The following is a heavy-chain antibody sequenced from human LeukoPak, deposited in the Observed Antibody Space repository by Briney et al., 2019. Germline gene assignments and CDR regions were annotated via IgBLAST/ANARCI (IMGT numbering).Heavy chain of an antibody. CDR3: ARREIAAAGTERHDAFDI. CDR2: IYYSGST. CDR1: GGSISSGGYY. V-gene: IGHV4-31*03. Sequence: SQTLSLTCTVSGGSISSGGYYWSWIRQHPGKGLEWIGYIYYSGSTYYNPSLKSRVTISVDTSKNQFSLKLSSVTAADTAVYYCARREIAAAGTERHDAFDIWGQGTMVTVPS. D-gene: IGHD6-13*01. J-gene: IGHJ3*02.